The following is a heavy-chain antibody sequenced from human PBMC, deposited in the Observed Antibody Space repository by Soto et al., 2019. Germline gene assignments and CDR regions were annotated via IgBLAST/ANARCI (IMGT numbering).Heavy chain of an antibody. CDR3: AREAWFGGMDV. V-gene: IGHV4-59*12. CDR1: GGSISGYY. Sequence: PSETLSLTCTVSGGSISGYYWSWIRQPPGKGLEWIGYMYNTGSTVYNPSFKSRVTISVDTSKNQFSLKLSSVTAADTAVYYCAREAWFGGMDVWGQGTTVTVSS. J-gene: IGHJ6*02. CDR2: MYNTGST. D-gene: IGHD3-10*01.